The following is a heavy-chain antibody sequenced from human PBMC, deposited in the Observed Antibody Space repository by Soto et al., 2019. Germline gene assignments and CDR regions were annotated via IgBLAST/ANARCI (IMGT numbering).Heavy chain of an antibody. D-gene: IGHD3-3*01. CDR3: ARSSALTISGVGGMDV. V-gene: IGHV1-2*02. J-gene: IGHJ6*02. Sequence: QIHLIQSGAEVKKPGASVRVSCKASGYSFTGYYIHWVRQASGQGLEWMGWINPNSGGANYAQKFQGRVTMTRDTSTTTAYMELSRLRSNDTAVFYCARSSALTISGVGGMDVWGQGVTVTVSS. CDR2: INPNSGGA. CDR1: GYSFTGYY.